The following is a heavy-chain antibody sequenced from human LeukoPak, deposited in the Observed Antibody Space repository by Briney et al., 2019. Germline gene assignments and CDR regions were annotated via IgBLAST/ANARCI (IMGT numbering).Heavy chain of an antibody. J-gene: IGHJ5*02. Sequence: GGSLRLSCAASGFSFKDYYFSWIRQAPGKGLEWVSFINVNGGAMYYADFVKGRFTISRDNAKNSLYLQMNSLRAEDTAVYYCARDTGGSGSYVTNWFDPWGQGTLVTVSS. V-gene: IGHV3-11*04. CDR1: GFSFKDYY. CDR3: ARDTGGSGSYVTNWFDP. D-gene: IGHD3-10*01. CDR2: INVNGGAM.